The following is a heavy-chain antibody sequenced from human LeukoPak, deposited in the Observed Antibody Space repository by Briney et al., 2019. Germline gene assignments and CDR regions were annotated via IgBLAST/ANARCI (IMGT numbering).Heavy chain of an antibody. CDR3: ATTAGGQYSSSLPDY. CDR2: ISYDGSNK. D-gene: IGHD6-13*01. J-gene: IGHJ4*02. Sequence: PGRSLRLSCAASGFTFSSYGMHWVRQAPGKGLEWVAVISYDGSNKYYADSVKGRFTISRDNSKNTLYLQMNSLRAEDTAVYYCATTAGGQYSSSLPDYWGQGTLVTVSS. V-gene: IGHV3-30*03. CDR1: GFTFSSYG.